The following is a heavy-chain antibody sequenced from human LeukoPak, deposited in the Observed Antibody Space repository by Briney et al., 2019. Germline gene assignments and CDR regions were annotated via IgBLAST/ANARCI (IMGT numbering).Heavy chain of an antibody. Sequence: SETLSLTCTVSGGSISSYYWSWIRQPPGKGLEWIGYIYYSGSTNYNPSLKSRVTISVDTSKNQFSLKLSSVTAADTAVYYCARREKAVAGPGRYFDYWGQGTLVTVSS. CDR2: IYYSGST. J-gene: IGHJ4*02. CDR1: GGSISSYY. V-gene: IGHV4-59*08. CDR3: ARREKAVAGPGRYFDY. D-gene: IGHD6-19*01.